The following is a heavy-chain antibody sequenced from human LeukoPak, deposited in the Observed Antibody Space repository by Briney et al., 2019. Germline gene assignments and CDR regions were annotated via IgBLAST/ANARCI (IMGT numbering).Heavy chain of an antibody. Sequence: PSETLSLTCTVSGGSISSSSYYWGWIRQPPGKGLEWIGSIYYSGSTYYNPSFKSRVTISVDTSKNQFSLKLSSVTAADTAVYYCARVTIFGVVIFDYWGQGTLVTVSS. V-gene: IGHV4-39*01. D-gene: IGHD3-3*01. CDR1: GGSISSSSYY. J-gene: IGHJ4*02. CDR3: ARVTIFGVVIFDY. CDR2: IYYSGST.